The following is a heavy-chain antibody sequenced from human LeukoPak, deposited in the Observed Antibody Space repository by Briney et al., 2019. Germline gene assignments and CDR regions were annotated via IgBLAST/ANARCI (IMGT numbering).Heavy chain of an antibody. J-gene: IGHJ4*02. CDR2: IYYSGST. D-gene: IGHD6-13*01. V-gene: IGHV4-39*07. Sequence: PSETLSLTCTVSGGSISSSSYYWGWIRQPPGKGLEWIGSIYYSGSTYYNPSPKSRVTISVDTSKNQFSLKLSSVTAADTAVYYCARGRYLTTLGGAAAGFLDSWGQGTLVTVSS. CDR1: GGSISSSSYY. CDR3: ARGRYLTTLGGAAAGFLDS.